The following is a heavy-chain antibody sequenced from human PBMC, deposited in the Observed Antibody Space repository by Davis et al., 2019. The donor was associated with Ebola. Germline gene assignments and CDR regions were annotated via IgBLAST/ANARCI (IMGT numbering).Heavy chain of an antibody. CDR2: IIAYNGHT. CDR1: GYTSNSYA. CDR3: ARGRNGGWDFDY. Sequence: AASVKVSCKASGYTSNSYAISWVRQAPGQGLEWMAWIIAYNGHTNYAQKFQGRLTLTTDTSTSTVYMELRSLTSDDTAEYYCARGRNGGWDFDYWGQGTRVTVSS. J-gene: IGHJ4*02. V-gene: IGHV1-18*01. D-gene: IGHD6-19*01.